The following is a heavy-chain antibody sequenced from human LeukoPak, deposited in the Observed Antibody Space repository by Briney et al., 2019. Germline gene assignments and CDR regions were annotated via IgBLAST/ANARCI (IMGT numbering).Heavy chain of an antibody. V-gene: IGHV4-59*08. D-gene: IGHD3-10*01. Sequence: SETLSLTCTVSGGSISRYYWSWIRQPPGKGLEWIGYISYSGSTNYNPSLKSRVTLSVDTSKNQFSLKLNSVTAADTAVYYCARHPEYYGSSDYWGQGTLVTVSS. CDR2: ISYSGST. CDR3: ARHPEYYGSSDY. CDR1: GGSISRYY. J-gene: IGHJ4*02.